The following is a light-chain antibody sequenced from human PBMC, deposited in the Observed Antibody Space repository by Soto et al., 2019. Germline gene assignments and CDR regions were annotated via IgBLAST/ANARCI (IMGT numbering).Light chain of an antibody. V-gene: IGKV1-5*03. CDR1: QSISSY. J-gene: IGKJ5*01. CDR3: QQYNSYPIT. Sequence: DIQMTQSPSSLSASVGDRVTITCRASQSISSYLNWYQQKAGKAPNLLIYKASRLESGVPSRFSGSGSETEFTLTISGLQPGDSATYYCQQYNSYPITFGQGTRLEIK. CDR2: KAS.